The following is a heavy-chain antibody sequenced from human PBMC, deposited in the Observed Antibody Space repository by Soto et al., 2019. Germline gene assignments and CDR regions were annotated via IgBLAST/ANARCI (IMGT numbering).Heavy chain of an antibody. Sequence: GGSLRLSCAASGFTFSSYGMHWVRQAPGKGLEWVAVIWYDGSNKYYADSVEGRFTISRDNSKNTLYLQMNRLRAEDTAVYYCARDYCSGGSCYLLYYYYYMDVWGKGTTVTVSS. V-gene: IGHV3-33*01. CDR3: ARDYCSGGSCYLLYYYYYMDV. J-gene: IGHJ6*03. D-gene: IGHD2-15*01. CDR1: GFTFSSYG. CDR2: IWYDGSNK.